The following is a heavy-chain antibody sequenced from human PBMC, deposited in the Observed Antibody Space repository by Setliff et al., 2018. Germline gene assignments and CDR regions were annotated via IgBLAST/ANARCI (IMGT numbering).Heavy chain of an antibody. Sequence: ASVKVSCKASGCTFTSYYMHWVRQAPGQGLEWMGIINPSGGSTSYAQKFQGRVTMTRDTSTSTVYMELSSLRSEDTAVYYCARDTPQYYYDSSGYYRAFDIWGQGTMGTVSS. V-gene: IGHV1-46*01. CDR2: INPSGGST. J-gene: IGHJ3*02. CDR3: ARDTPQYYYDSSGYYRAFDI. D-gene: IGHD3-22*01. CDR1: GCTFTSYY.